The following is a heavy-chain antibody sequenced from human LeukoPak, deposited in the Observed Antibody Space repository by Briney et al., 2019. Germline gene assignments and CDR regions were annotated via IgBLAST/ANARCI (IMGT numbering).Heavy chain of an antibody. CDR2: IIPIFGIA. D-gene: IGHD6-13*01. CDR3: ARDVGQQLVRHAFDI. CDR1: GGTFSSYA. J-gene: IGHJ3*02. Sequence: SVKVSCKASGGTFSSYAISWVRQAPGQGLEWMGGIIPIFGIANYAQKFQGRVTITTDKSTSTAYMELSSLRSEDTAVYYCARDVGQQLVRHAFDIWGQGTMVTVSS. V-gene: IGHV1-69*17.